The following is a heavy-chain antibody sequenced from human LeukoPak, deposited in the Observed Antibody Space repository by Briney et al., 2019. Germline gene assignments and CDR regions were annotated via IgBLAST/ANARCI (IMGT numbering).Heavy chain of an antibody. D-gene: IGHD3-9*01. J-gene: IGHJ4*02. CDR3: ARAHYDILAGESPYFDY. Sequence: SETLSLTCAVYGGSFSGYYWSWIRQPPGKGLEWIGEINHSGSTNYNPSLKSRVTISVDTSKNQFSLKLSSVTAADTAVYYCARAHYDILAGESPYFDYWGQGTLVTVSS. V-gene: IGHV4-34*01. CDR2: INHSGST. CDR1: GGSFSGYY.